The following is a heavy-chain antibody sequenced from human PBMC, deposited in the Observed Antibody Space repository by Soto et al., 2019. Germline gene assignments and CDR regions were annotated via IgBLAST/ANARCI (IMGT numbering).Heavy chain of an antibody. V-gene: IGHV3-30*18. J-gene: IGHJ4*02. CDR1: GFTFSRYG. CDR3: AKETIQVGGPNYFDY. Sequence: GGSLRLSCEGSGFTFSRYGMHWVRQAPGMGLEWVAVVSHGGLAQYHGDSVMGRFTISRDNSQNTLYLQMNSLRTEDTAIYYCAKETIQVGGPNYFDYWGQGALVTVSS. D-gene: IGHD1-1*01. CDR2: VSHGGLAQ.